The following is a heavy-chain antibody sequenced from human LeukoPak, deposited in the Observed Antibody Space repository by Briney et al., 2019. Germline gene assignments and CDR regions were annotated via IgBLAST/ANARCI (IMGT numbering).Heavy chain of an antibody. CDR2: IIPIFGTA. Sequence: SVKVSCKASGGTFSSYAISWVRQAPGQGLEWMGGIIPIFGTANYAQKFQGRVTITADESTSAAYMELSSLRSEDTAVYYCARGGYCSSTSCYFDYWGQGTLVTVSS. V-gene: IGHV1-69*01. CDR3: ARGGYCSSTSCYFDY. J-gene: IGHJ4*02. CDR1: GGTFSSYA. D-gene: IGHD2-2*01.